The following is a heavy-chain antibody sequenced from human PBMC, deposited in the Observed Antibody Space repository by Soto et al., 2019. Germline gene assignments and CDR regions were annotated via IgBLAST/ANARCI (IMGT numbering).Heavy chain of an antibody. CDR2: MDPNSGNT. D-gene: IGHD2-15*01. CDR1: GYTFTSYD. J-gene: IGHJ3*02. Sequence: GASVKVSCKASGYTFTSYDINWVRQATGQGLEWMGWMDPNSGNTGYAQKFQGRVTMTRNTSISTAYMELSSLRSEDTAVYYCAREVVVAATGDAFDIWGQGTMVTVSS. CDR3: AREVVVAATGDAFDI. V-gene: IGHV1-8*01.